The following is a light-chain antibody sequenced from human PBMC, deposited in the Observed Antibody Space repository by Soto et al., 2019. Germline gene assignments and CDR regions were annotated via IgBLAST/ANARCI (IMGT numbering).Light chain of an antibody. J-gene: IGKJ1*01. CDR3: QQYGSSHWT. V-gene: IGKV1-9*01. CDR2: SAS. Sequence: DIEFTQSRSVLSASGGDTVTITCRASQALSNYLAWYQQKPGKAPDLLIYSASTLQSGVPSRFSGSGSGTDFTLTISRLEPEDFAVYYCQQYGSSHWTFGQGTKVDIK. CDR1: QALSNY.